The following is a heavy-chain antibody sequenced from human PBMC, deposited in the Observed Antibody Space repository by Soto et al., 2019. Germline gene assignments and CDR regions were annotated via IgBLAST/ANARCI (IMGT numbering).Heavy chain of an antibody. V-gene: IGHV1-18*01. D-gene: IGHD6-19*01. CDR1: GYTFTSYG. CDR3: ARGVAVAGRGFIRKYYFDY. Sequence: QVPLVQSGAEVKKPGASVKVSCKASGYTFTSYGISWVRQAPGQGLEWMGWISAYNGNTNYAQKLQGRVTMTTDTSTSTAYMELRSLRSDDTAVYYCARGVAVAGRGFIRKYYFDYWGQGTLVTVSS. J-gene: IGHJ4*02. CDR2: ISAYNGNT.